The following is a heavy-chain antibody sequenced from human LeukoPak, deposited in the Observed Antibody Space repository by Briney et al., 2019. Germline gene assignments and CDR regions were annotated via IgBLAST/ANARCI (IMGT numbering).Heavy chain of an antibody. D-gene: IGHD4-17*01. V-gene: IGHV3-53*01. CDR2: IYSGGGT. J-gene: IGHJ4*02. Sequence: GGSLRLSCAASGFTVSNTYMSWVRQAPGKGLEWVSLIYSGGGTYSADSVKGRFTISRDISKNTLYLQMNSLRAEDTAVYYCAKVALRDRRLDYFDYWGQGTLVTVSS. CDR3: AKVALRDRRLDYFDY. CDR1: GFTVSNTY.